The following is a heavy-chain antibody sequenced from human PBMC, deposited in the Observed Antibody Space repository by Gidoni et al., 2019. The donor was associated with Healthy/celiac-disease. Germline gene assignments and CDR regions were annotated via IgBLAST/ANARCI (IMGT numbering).Heavy chain of an antibody. CDR1: GGSFRGYY. CDR3: ARSKAMRIAAAGTDFDY. J-gene: IGHJ4*02. V-gene: IGHV4-34*01. Sequence: QVQLQQWGAGLLKPSETLSLTCAVYGGSFRGYYWSWIRQPPGKGLEWIGEINHSGSNTYNPSLKSRVTISVDTSKNQFSLKLSSVTAADTAVYYCARSKAMRIAAAGTDFDYWGQGTLVTVSS. D-gene: IGHD6-13*01. CDR2: INHSGSN.